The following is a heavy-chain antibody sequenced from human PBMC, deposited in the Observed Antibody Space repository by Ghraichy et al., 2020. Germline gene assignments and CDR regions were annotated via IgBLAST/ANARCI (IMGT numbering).Heavy chain of an antibody. CDR1: GYSFTSHW. CDR3: ARAGEDLGGYGMDV. Sequence: GESLNISCKGSGYSFTSHWFGWVRQMPGKDLDWMGIIYPGDSDTRYRPSFQGQVTISADKSISTAYLQWSSLKASDTAMYYCARAGEDLGGYGMDVWGQGTTVTVSS. V-gene: IGHV5-51*01. D-gene: IGHD7-27*01. CDR2: IYPGDSDT. J-gene: IGHJ6*02.